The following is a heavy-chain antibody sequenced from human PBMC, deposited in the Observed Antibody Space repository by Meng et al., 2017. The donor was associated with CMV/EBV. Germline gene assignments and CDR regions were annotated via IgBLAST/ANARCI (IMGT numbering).Heavy chain of an antibody. J-gene: IGHJ4*02. D-gene: IGHD3-22*01. CDR2: IKSKTDGGTT. V-gene: IGHV3-15*01. CDR1: GFTFSNAW. Sequence: GGSLRLSCAASGFTFSNAWMSWVRQAPGKGLEWVGRIKSKTDGGTTDCAAPVKGRFTISRDDSKNTLYLQMNSLKTEDTAVYYCTTDLYYYDSSGYFVRSPMYYFDYWGQGTLVTVSS. CDR3: TTDLYYYDSSGYFVRSPMYYFDY.